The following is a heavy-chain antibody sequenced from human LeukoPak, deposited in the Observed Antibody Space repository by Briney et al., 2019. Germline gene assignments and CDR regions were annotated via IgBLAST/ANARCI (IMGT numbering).Heavy chain of an antibody. CDR2: INAGNGNT. V-gene: IGHV1-3*01. CDR1: GYTFTSYA. CDR3: ASDYGDYVHDAFDI. Sequence: ASVKVSCEASGYTFTSYAMHWVRQAPGQRLEWMGWINAGNGNTKYSQKFQGRVTITRDTSASTVYMELSSLRSEDTAVYYCASDYGDYVHDAFDIWGQGTMVTVSS. D-gene: IGHD4-17*01. J-gene: IGHJ3*02.